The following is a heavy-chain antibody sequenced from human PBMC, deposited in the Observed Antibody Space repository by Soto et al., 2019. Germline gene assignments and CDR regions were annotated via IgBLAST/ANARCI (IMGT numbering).Heavy chain of an antibody. CDR3: ARVQVPAALLGWFDS. V-gene: IGHV4-39*07. CDR1: GDSISSDSYY. D-gene: IGHD2-2*01. Sequence: PSETLSLTCTVSGDSISSDSYYWGWIRQSPEKGLEWIASISYSGSTYYNPTLKSRLIISVDTSKSQFSLKLSSVTAADTAVYYCARVQVPAALLGWFDSWGQGTLVTVSS. CDR2: ISYSGST. J-gene: IGHJ5*01.